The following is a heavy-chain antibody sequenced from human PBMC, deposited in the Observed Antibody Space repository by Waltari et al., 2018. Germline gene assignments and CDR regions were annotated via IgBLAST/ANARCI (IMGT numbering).Heavy chain of an antibody. Sequence: QVQLVQSGPEVKKTGASVKVSCKASGASFTANVVHWVRQVAGQGPQWMGWVTPKSGATKYAPKFQGRVSITRDTSITTLYLELSSLRSDDTAIYYCARGLQTRKSGTYLNPFDLWGQGTKVTVSS. CDR3: ARGLQTRKSGTYLNPFDL. CDR1: GASFTANV. V-gene: IGHV1-2*02. D-gene: IGHD1-26*01. CDR2: VTPKSGAT. J-gene: IGHJ3*01.